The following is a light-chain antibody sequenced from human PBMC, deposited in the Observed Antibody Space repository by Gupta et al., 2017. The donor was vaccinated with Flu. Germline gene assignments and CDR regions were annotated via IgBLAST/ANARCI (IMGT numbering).Light chain of an antibody. CDR2: GTS. V-gene: IGKV3-20*01. J-gene: IGKJ5*01. CDR3: QHYGSSPPIT. CDR1: QSVSNNY. Sequence: EIVLTQSPGTLSLSPRERATLSCRASQSVSNNYLAWYQQKPGQAPRLLIYGTSNRATAIPDRFSGSGSGTDFSLSISRLEPEDFAVYYCQHYGSSPPITFGQGTRLEI.